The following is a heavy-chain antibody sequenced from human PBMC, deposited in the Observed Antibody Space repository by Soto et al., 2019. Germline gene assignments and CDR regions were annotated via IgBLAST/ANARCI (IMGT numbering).Heavy chain of an antibody. CDR3: ARRISTNWYWDY. CDR2: ISSTSNTI. V-gene: IGHV3-48*01. CDR1: GFTFSSYS. D-gene: IGHD6-13*01. J-gene: IGHJ4*02. Sequence: PGGSLRLSCAASGFTFSSYSMNWVRQAPGKGLEWVSYISSTSNTIYYADSVKGRFTISRDNAKNSVYLQMNSLRAEDTAIYYCARRISTNWYWDYWGQGTLVTVSS.